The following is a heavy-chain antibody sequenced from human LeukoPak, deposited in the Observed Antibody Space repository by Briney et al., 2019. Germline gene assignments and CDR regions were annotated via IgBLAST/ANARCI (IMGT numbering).Heavy chain of an antibody. Sequence: SEPLSLTCAVYGGSFSGYYWSWIRQPPGKGVEWIGEINHRGSTNYHPSLKSRVTISVDTSKNQFSLKLSSVTAADTAVYYCASRVPYIWNDLRDYWGQGTLVTVP. CDR2: INHRGST. CDR3: ASRVPYIWNDLRDY. V-gene: IGHV4-34*01. J-gene: IGHJ4*02. CDR1: GGSFSGYY. D-gene: IGHD1-1*01.